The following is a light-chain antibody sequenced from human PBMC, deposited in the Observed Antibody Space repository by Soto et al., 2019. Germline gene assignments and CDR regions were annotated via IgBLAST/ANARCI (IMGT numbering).Light chain of an antibody. J-gene: IGKJ4*01. CDR1: QSVSSSY. CDR3: QHFYNWPVT. Sequence: EIVLTQSPGTLSLPPGEKVTLSCRASQSVSSSYFAWYQQKPGQSPRLLIYGASSRATGTPDRFSGSESGTDFTLTISRLEPEDFAVYYCQHFYNWPVTFGGGTKV. V-gene: IGKV3D-20*02. CDR2: GAS.